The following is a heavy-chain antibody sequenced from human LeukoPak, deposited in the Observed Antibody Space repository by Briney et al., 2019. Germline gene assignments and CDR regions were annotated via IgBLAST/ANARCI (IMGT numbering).Heavy chain of an antibody. J-gene: IGHJ4*02. CDR2: ISWNSGSI. D-gene: IGHD6-13*01. V-gene: IGHV3-9*01. Sequence: PGRSLRLSCAASGFTFDDYAMHWVRQAPGKGLEWVSGISWNSGSIGYADSVKGRFTVSRDNAKNSLYLQMNSLRAEDTALYYCAKDIEIAAAGPSPGGYDYWGQGTLVTVSS. CDR1: GFTFDDYA. CDR3: AKDIEIAAAGPSPGGYDY.